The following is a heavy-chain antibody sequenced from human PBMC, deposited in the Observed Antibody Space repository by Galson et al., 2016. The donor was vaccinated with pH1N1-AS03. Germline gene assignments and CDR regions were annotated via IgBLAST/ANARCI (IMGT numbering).Heavy chain of an antibody. D-gene: IGHD3-16*01. CDR2: IYPLDSDI. CDR1: RDSFTNHW. Sequence: QSGAEVKKPGESLKISCKGSRDSFTNHWIAWVRQMTGKGLEWMAIIYPLDSDIRYSPSFQGQVTISADMSISTAYLEWSSLKASDTAIYYCAKDCMGCMLMFDSWGQGTLVTVSS. J-gene: IGHJ4*02. V-gene: IGHV5-51*03. CDR3: AKDCMGCMLMFDS.